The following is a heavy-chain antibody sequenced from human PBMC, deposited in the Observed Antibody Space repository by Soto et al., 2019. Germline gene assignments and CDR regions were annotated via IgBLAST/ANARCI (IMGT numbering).Heavy chain of an antibody. J-gene: IGHJ6*03. CDR3: ARADPRHYYMDV. CDR1: GYVFPSYD. CDR2: VNPGSGYK. V-gene: IGHV1-8*01. Sequence: QVQLVQSGAEVKKPGASVRVSCKASGYVFPSYDITWVRQAPGHGLEWMGWVNPGSGYKGYAQNFQGRVTLTRNMSISTVYMEVSSLRSEHTAVYYCARADPRHYYMDVWGKGTTVTVSS.